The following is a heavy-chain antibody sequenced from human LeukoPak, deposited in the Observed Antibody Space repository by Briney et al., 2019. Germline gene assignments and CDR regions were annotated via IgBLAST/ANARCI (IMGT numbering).Heavy chain of an antibody. CDR3: AKDLQAVATYYDILTGYYNY. Sequence: GGSLRLSCAASGFTVSSNYMSWVRQAPGKGLEWVSAISGSGGSTYYADSVKGRFTISRDNSKNTLYLQMNSLRAEDTAVYYCAKDLQAVATYYDILTGYYNYWGQGTLVTVSS. J-gene: IGHJ4*02. CDR2: ISGSGGST. CDR1: GFTVSSNY. D-gene: IGHD3-9*01. V-gene: IGHV3-23*01.